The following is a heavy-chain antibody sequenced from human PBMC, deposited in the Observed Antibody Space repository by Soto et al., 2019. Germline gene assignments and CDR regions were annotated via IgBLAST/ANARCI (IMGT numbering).Heavy chain of an antibody. CDR2: INAGNGNT. V-gene: IGHV1-3*01. CDR1: GYTFTIYA. J-gene: IGHJ4*02. CDR3: ARGKLVSSGDGPLFDY. Sequence: ASVKVSCKASGYTFTIYAMHWVLQAPGQRLEWMGWINAGNGNTKYSQKFQGRVTITRDTSASTAYMELSSLRSEDTAVYYCARGKLVSSGDGPLFDYWGQGTLVTVSS. D-gene: IGHD4-17*01.